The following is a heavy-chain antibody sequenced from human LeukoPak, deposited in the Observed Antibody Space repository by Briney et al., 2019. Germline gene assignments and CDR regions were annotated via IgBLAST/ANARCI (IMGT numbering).Heavy chain of an antibody. Sequence: GGSLRLSCAASGFTFSSYGMHWVRQAPGKGLEWVAVISYDGSNKYYADSVKGRFTISRDNSKNTLYLQMNSLRAEDTAVYYCAKVDYDSSGYYYGFYYWGQGTLVTVSS. CDR3: AKVDYDSSGYYYGFYY. D-gene: IGHD3-22*01. CDR1: GFTFSSYG. J-gene: IGHJ4*02. CDR2: ISYDGSNK. V-gene: IGHV3-30*18.